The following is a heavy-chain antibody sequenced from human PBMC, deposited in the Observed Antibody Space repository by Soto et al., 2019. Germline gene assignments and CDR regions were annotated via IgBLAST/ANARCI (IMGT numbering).Heavy chain of an antibody. D-gene: IGHD3-10*01. Sequence: EAQLVESGGGLIQPGGSLRLSCAASGFTVSSKYMNWVRQAPGKGLEWVSIIYSGGTTYYADSVKGRFTISRDTSENTLYLQMNSLRAEDTAVYYCARGLYDSGSFYFDFWGQGTLVTVSS. V-gene: IGHV3-53*01. CDR2: IYSGGTT. J-gene: IGHJ4*02. CDR3: ARGLYDSGSFYFDF. CDR1: GFTVSSKY.